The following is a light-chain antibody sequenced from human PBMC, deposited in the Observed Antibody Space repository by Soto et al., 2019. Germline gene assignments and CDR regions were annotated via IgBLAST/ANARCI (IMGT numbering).Light chain of an antibody. J-gene: IGKJ3*01. Sequence: DIQMTQFPSTLSASVVDRVTITCRASQSISHWLAWYQQRQGKAPKLLIYDASSLQIVAPSRFSRTGFGKEFTLAIRSLKPEDFATYYCKQFNSDSPTFVQGTNVDIK. CDR3: KQFNSDSPT. CDR1: QSISHW. CDR2: DAS. V-gene: IGKV1-5*01.